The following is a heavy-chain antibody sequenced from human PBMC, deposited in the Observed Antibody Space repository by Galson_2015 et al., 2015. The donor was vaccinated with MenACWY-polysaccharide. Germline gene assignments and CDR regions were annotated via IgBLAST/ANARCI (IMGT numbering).Heavy chain of an antibody. J-gene: IGHJ4*02. Sequence: SLRLSCAASGFTFSNYWMHWVRQVPGKGLVWVSRINDDGSSKTYADSVKGRFIISRDNAKNTLTLQMNSVRVDDTAVYYCARDGWFGELPLDYWGQGTLVAVSS. CDR1: GFTFSNYW. CDR3: ARDGWFGELPLDY. V-gene: IGHV3-74*03. D-gene: IGHD3-10*01. CDR2: INDDGSSK.